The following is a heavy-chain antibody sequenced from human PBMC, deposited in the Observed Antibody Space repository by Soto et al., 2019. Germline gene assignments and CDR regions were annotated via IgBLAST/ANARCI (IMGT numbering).Heavy chain of an antibody. CDR3: AILVFFFQAEDGIRDTVPVSAFLLNRSSDL. J-gene: IGHJ2*01. V-gene: IGHV4-39*01. Sequence: QPPGKGLEWLGTIYYSENTYYTPALKRRVTISVDTSKNQCSLKLSSVTSADTAVYYCAILVFFFQAEDGIRDTVPVSAFLLNRSSDL. CDR2: IYYSENT. D-gene: IGHD3-9*01.